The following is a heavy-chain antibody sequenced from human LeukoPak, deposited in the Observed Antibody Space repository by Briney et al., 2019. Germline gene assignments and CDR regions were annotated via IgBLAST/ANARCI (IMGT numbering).Heavy chain of an antibody. CDR1: GASISNYY. CDR3: AKEGAESFPDAFDI. V-gene: IGHV4-59*01. D-gene: IGHD3-10*01. Sequence: SETLSLTCTVSGASISNYYYSWIRQPPGKGLELIGYTSTSGSTNYNRSLKSRVTISVDTSKNQFSLKLTSVTAADTAVYYCAKEGAESFPDAFDIWGPGTLITVSS. J-gene: IGHJ3*02. CDR2: TSTSGST.